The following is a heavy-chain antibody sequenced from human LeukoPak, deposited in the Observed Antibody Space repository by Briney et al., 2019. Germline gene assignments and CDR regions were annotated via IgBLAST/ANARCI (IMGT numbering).Heavy chain of an antibody. V-gene: IGHV4-31*03. CDR1: GGSISSGGYY. CDR3: ARLRVGSCSSTSCYRVFDY. CDR2: IYYSGST. Sequence: SETLSLTCTVSGGSISSGGYYWSWIRQHPGKGLEWIGYIYYSGSTYYNPSLKSRVTISVDTSKNQFSLKLNSVTAADTAVYYCARLRVGSCSSTSCYRVFDYWGQGTLVTVSS. J-gene: IGHJ4*02. D-gene: IGHD2-2*02.